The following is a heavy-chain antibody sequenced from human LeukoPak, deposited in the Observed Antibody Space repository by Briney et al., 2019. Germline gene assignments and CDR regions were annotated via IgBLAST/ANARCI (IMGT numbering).Heavy chain of an antibody. J-gene: IGHJ4*02. CDR2: ISSSSSYI. Sequence: GGSLRLSCAASVFIFSSYSMNWVRQAPGKGLEWVSSISSSSSYIYYVDSVKGRFTIYIDNAQNSLYLQMNSLRAEDTAVYYCARGKSIAAPGNHYWRQGTLVTVSS. V-gene: IGHV3-21*01. CDR3: ARGKSIAAPGNHY. D-gene: IGHD6-13*01. CDR1: VFIFSSYS.